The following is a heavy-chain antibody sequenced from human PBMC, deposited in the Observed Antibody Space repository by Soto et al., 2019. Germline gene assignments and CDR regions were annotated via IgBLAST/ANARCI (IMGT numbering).Heavy chain of an antibody. V-gene: IGHV1-18*01. CDR3: GRRKLLIRGGYYQYALVV. CDR1: GYMFTSFG. Sequence: ASVKVSCKASGYMFTSFGISWVRQGAGQGLEWMGWITTYDGKTNYAQNFQDRVTMTTDTSTRAAYMELRSLRSDDTAVYYCGRRKLLIRGGYYQYALVVWGPGTTLIVSS. J-gene: IGHJ6*01. D-gene: IGHD6-25*01. CDR2: ITTYDGKT.